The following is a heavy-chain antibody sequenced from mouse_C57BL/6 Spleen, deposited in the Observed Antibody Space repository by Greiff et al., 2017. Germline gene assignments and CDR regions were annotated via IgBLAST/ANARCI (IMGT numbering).Heavy chain of an antibody. CDR1: GYTFTDYY. CDR2: INPNNGGT. V-gene: IGHV1-26*01. CDR3: ARSLYEDAMDY. Sequence: VQLQQSGPELVKPGASVKISCKASGYTFTDYYMNWVKQSHGKSLEWIGDINPNNGGTSYNQKFKGKATLTVDKSSSTAYMELRSLTSEDSAVYYCARSLYEDAMDYWGQGTSVTVSS. J-gene: IGHJ4*01. D-gene: IGHD2-12*01.